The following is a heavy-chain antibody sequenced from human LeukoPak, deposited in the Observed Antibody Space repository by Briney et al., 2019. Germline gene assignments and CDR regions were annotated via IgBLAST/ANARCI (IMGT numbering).Heavy chain of an antibody. V-gene: IGHV3-48*03. J-gene: IGHJ4*02. D-gene: IGHD3-10*01. Sequence: GGSLRLSCAASGFTFSSYEMNWVRQAPGKGLEWVSYISSSGSTIYYADSVKGRFTISRGNAKNSLYLQMNSLRAEDTAVYYCARVSPYGSGSYPYFDYWGQGTLVTVSS. CDR1: GFTFSSYE. CDR2: ISSSGSTI. CDR3: ARVSPYGSGSYPYFDY.